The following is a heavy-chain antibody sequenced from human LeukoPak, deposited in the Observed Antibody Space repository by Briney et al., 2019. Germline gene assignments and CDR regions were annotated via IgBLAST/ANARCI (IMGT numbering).Heavy chain of an antibody. CDR2: IYYSGST. D-gene: IGHD4-17*01. CDR3: ARDQGYGAYINYFDY. V-gene: IGHV4-59*12. J-gene: IGHJ4*02. CDR1: GGSISRYY. Sequence: SETLSLTCTVSGGSISRYYWSWIRQPPGKGLEWIGYIYYSGSTNYNPSLKSRVTISVDTSKNQFSRKLSSVTAADTAVYYCARDQGYGAYINYFDYWGQGTLVTVSS.